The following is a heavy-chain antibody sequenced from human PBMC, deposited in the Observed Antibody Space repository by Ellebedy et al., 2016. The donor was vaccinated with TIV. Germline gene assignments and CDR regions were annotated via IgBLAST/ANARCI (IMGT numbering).Heavy chain of an antibody. V-gene: IGHV3-11*06. CDR3: ARVRDYGGNGFDY. J-gene: IGHJ4*02. CDR2: ISSSSSYI. D-gene: IGHD4-23*01. Sequence: PGGSLRLSCAASGFTFSDYYMSWIRQAPGKGLEWVSSISSSSSYIYYADSVKGRFTISRDNAKNSLYLQMNSLRAEDTAVYYCARVRDYGGNGFDYWGQGTLVTVSS. CDR1: GFTFSDYY.